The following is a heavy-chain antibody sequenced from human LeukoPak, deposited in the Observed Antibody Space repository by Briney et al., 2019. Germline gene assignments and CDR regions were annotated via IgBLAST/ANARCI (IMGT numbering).Heavy chain of an antibody. D-gene: IGHD3-10*02. Sequence: GASVKVSCKASGYTFTGYYMHWVRQAPGQGLEWMGWINPNSGGTNYAQKFQGWVTMTRDTSISTAYMELSSLRSEDTAVYYCARSLFGSGMDVWGKGTTVTVSS. J-gene: IGHJ6*03. CDR2: INPNSGGT. CDR3: ARSLFGSGMDV. V-gene: IGHV1-2*04. CDR1: GYTFTGYY.